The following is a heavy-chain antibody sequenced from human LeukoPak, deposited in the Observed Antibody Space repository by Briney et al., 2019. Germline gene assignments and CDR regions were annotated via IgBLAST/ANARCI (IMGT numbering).Heavy chain of an antibody. CDR3: ARQSWDY. D-gene: IGHD6-13*01. Sequence: ASVKVSCKASGYTFTSYDINWVRQATGQGLEWMGWMNPNSGNTGYAQKLQGRVTMTTDTSTSTAYMELRSLRSDDTAVYYCARQSWDYWGQGTLVTVSS. V-gene: IGHV1-8*01. CDR1: GYTFTSYD. CDR2: MNPNSGNT. J-gene: IGHJ4*02.